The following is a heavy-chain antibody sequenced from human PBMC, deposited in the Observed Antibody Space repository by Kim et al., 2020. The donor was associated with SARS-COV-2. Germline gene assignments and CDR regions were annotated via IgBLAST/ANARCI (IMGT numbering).Heavy chain of an antibody. Sequence: GGSLRLSCAASGFTFSSYAMSWVRQAPGKGLEWVSAISGSGGSTYYADSVKGRFTISRDNSKNTLYLQMNSLRAEDTAVYYCAKDGGQYYYGSGSYLPGRDAFDIWGQGTMVTVSS. V-gene: IGHV3-23*01. CDR3: AKDGGQYYYGSGSYLPGRDAFDI. CDR1: GFTFSSYA. CDR2: ISGSGGST. J-gene: IGHJ3*02. D-gene: IGHD3-10*01.